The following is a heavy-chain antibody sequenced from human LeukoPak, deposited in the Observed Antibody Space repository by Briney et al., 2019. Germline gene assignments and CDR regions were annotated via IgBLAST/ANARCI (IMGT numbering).Heavy chain of an antibody. CDR2: ISWNSGSI. Sequence: GGSLRLSCAASGFTFDDYAMHWVRQAPGKGLEWVSGISWNSGSIGYADSVKGRFTISRDNAKNSLYLQMNSLSAEDTALYYCAKVATPGGSYYYYGMDVWGQGTTVTVSS. CDR3: AKVATPGGSYYYYGMDV. V-gene: IGHV3-9*01. CDR1: GFTFDDYA. D-gene: IGHD5-12*01. J-gene: IGHJ6*02.